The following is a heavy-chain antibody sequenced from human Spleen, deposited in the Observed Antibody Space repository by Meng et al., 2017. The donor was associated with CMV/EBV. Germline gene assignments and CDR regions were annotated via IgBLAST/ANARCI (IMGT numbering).Heavy chain of an antibody. J-gene: IGHJ5*02. D-gene: IGHD2-2*01. CDR1: SA. V-gene: IGHV3-73*01. CDR3: TRATGPDCSSTSCYVDWFDP. CDR2: IRSKANSYAT. Sequence: SAMHWVRQASGKGLEWVGRIRSKANSYATAYAASVKGRFTISRDDSKNTAYLQMNSLKTGDTAVYYCTRATGPDCSSTSCYVDWFDPWGQGTLVTVSS.